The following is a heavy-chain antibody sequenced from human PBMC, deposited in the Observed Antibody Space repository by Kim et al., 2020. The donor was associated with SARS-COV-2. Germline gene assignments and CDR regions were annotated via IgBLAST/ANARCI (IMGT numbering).Heavy chain of an antibody. J-gene: IGHJ3*02. D-gene: IGHD4-17*01. CDR3: AKSTVTTHDAFDI. Sequence: YAKPVKGRFTISRDNSKTPMYLQMNSLRAEDTAVYYCAKSTVTTHDAFDIWGQGTMVTVSS. V-gene: IGHV3-33*06.